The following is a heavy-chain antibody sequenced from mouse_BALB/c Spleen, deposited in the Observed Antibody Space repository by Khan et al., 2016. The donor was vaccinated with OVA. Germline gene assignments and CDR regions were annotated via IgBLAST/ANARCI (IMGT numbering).Heavy chain of an antibody. CDR2: ISYSGST. J-gene: IGHJ2*01. Sequence: EVQLVETGPGLVKPSQSLSLTCTVTGYSITSGYGWNWIRQFPGNKLEWMGYISYSGSTNYNPSLKSRISITRDTSKNQFFLQLDSVTTEDTATYYWARTARIKYWGQGTTLTVSS. CDR1: GYSITSGYG. V-gene: IGHV3-2*02. D-gene: IGHD1-2*01. CDR3: ARTARIKY.